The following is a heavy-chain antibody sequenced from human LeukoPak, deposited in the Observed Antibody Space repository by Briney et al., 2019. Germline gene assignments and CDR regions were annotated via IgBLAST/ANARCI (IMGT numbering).Heavy chain of an antibody. V-gene: IGHV4-4*02. J-gene: IGHJ4*02. Sequence: SETLSLTCAVSGGSISSSNWWSWVRQPPGKGLEWIGEIYHSGSTNYNPSLKSRVTISVDTSKNQFSLKLSSVTAADTAVYYCARDPRLSSMVRGVIQDSWGQGTLVTVSS. CDR1: GGSISSSNW. D-gene: IGHD3-10*01. CDR3: ARDPRLSSMVRGVIQDS. CDR2: IYHSGST.